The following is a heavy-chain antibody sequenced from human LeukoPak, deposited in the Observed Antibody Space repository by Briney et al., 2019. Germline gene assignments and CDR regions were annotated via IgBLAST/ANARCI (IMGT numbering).Heavy chain of an antibody. CDR2: ISSSSSYI. D-gene: IGHD5-18*01. CDR3: ARARERLTAMVRYFDY. J-gene: IGHJ4*02. V-gene: IGHV3-21*01. Sequence: PGGSLRLSCAASGFTFSSYSMNWVRQAPGKGLEWVSSISSSSSYIYYADSVKGRFTISRDNAKNSLYLQMNSLRAEDTAVYNCARARERLTAMVRYFDYWGQGTLVTVSS. CDR1: GFTFSSYS.